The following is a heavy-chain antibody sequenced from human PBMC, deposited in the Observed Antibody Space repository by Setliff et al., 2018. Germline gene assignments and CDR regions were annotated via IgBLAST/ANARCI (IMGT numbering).Heavy chain of an antibody. Sequence: GGSLRLSCEASGFTFSSYWMHWVRQAPGKGLVWVSHINIDGSSTTYADSVKGRFTISRDNAKNTLYLQMNRLRAEDTAVYYCTRDWGGVGATNAFDIWGQGTMVTVSS. CDR3: TRDWGGVGATNAFDI. D-gene: IGHD1-26*01. CDR1: GFTFSSYW. CDR2: INIDGSST. V-gene: IGHV3-74*01. J-gene: IGHJ3*02.